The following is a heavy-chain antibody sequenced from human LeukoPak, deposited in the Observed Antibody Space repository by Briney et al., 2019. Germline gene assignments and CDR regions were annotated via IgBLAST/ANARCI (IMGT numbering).Heavy chain of an antibody. V-gene: IGHV3-23*01. Sequence: PGGSLRLSCAASGFTFSSYAMSWVRQAPGKGLEWVSAISGSGGSTYFADSVKGRFAISRDNSKNRLYLQMNSLRAEDTAVYYCAKLKWELRGYFDYWGQGTLVTVSS. D-gene: IGHD1-26*01. J-gene: IGHJ4*02. CDR3: AKLKWELRGYFDY. CDR1: GFTFSSYA. CDR2: ISGSGGST.